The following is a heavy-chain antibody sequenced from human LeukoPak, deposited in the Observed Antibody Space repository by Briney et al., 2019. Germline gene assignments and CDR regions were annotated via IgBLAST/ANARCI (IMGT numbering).Heavy chain of an antibody. CDR1: GYTFTSYD. CDR3: ARGPYSGYDLGC. Sequence: ASVKVSCKASGYTFTSYDINWVRQATGQGLEWMGWMNPNSGNTGYAQKLQGRVTMTRNIFISTAYMELSSLRSEDTAVYYCARGPYSGYDLGCWGQGTLVTVSS. J-gene: IGHJ4*02. D-gene: IGHD5-12*01. V-gene: IGHV1-8*01. CDR2: MNPNSGNT.